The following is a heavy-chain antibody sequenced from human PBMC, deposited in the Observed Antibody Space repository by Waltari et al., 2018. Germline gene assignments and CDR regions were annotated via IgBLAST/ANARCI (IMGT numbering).Heavy chain of an antibody. CDR3: VKGGLPFYFYYGLDV. D-gene: IGHD3-3*02. Sequence: EVQLGESGGALVQPGRSLRLPCVASGLTFDEYGLHWVRPAAGKGLEWGSAISWNSGSIVYVDSVKGRFTISRDNAKKSLYLQMNGLGSEDMAVYYCVKGGLPFYFYYGLDVWGQGTTVTVSS. CDR2: ISWNSGSI. V-gene: IGHV3-9*03. J-gene: IGHJ6*02. CDR1: GLTFDEYG.